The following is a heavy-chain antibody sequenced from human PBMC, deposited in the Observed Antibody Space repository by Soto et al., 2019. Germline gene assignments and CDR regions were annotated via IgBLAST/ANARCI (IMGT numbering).Heavy chain of an antibody. V-gene: IGHV4-4*02. CDR1: WGNLSNACYC. J-gene: IGHJ4*02. CDR2: IWHSGNT. D-gene: IGHD2-2*01. Sequence: SVTKSLSWAVAWGNLSNACYCWIRDSQPPGKGLEWIGEIWHSGNTNYNPSLMGRVTISMDKSNNHFSLKLSSVTAADTAVYYCARVVCTSASCFYFDFWGQGTLVTVSS. CDR3: ARVVCTSASCFYFDF.